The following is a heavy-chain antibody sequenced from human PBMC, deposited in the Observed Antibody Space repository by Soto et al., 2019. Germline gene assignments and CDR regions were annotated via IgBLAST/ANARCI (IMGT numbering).Heavy chain of an antibody. CDR3: AKGTWEYDGYTYSSGGFAI. CDR1: GFTVSRNY. Sequence: PGGSLRLSCAASGFTVSRNYMNWVRQAPGKGLEWVSVIFGGGSTEYADSVKGRFTISRDESKNTVSLQLTTLRAEDTAVYYCAKGTWEYDGYTYSSGGFAIWGQGTLVTVSS. J-gene: IGHJ3*02. V-gene: IGHV3-66*01. D-gene: IGHD2-21*01. CDR2: IFGGGST.